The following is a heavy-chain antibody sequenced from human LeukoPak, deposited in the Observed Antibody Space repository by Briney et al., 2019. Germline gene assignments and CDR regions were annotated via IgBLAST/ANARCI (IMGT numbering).Heavy chain of an antibody. CDR2: IYSGGST. CDR3: ARDQARYGGTTGTPPCCLSI. D-gene: IGHD1-1*01. V-gene: IGHV3-66*02. Sequence: PGGSLRLSCAASGFTVSSNYMSWVRQAPGKGLEWVSVIYSGGSTYYADSVKGRFTISRDNSKNTLYLQMNSLRVEDTAVYYCARDQARYGGTTGTPPCCLSIWGQGTMVTVS. J-gene: IGHJ3*02. CDR1: GFTVSSNY.